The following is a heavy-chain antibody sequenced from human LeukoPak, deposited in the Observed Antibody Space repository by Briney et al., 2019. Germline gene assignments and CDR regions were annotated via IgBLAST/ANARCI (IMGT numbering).Heavy chain of an antibody. CDR3: ARGGRVLMAFDI. J-gene: IGHJ3*02. CDR2: IYHSGST. D-gene: IGHD2-8*01. CDR1: GYSISSGYY. Sequence: SETLSLTCTVSGYSISSGYYWGWIRPPPGKGLEWIGSIYHSGSTYYNPSLKSRVTISVDTSKNQFSLKLSSVTAADTAVYCCARGGRVLMAFDIWGQGTMVTVSS. V-gene: IGHV4-38-2*02.